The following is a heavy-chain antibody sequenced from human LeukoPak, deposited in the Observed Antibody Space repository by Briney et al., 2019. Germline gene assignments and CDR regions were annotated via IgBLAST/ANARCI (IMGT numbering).Heavy chain of an antibody. CDR1: GGSFSGYY. D-gene: IGHD2-2*01. CDR2: INHSGST. V-gene: IGHV4-34*01. CDR3: AKVPSRYYYYGMDV. Sequence: SETLSLTCAVYGGSFSGYYWSWIRQPPGKGLEWIGEINHSGSTNYNPSLKSRVTISVDTSKNQFSLKLSSVTAADTAVYYCAKVPSRYYYYGMDVWGQGTTVTVSS. J-gene: IGHJ6*02.